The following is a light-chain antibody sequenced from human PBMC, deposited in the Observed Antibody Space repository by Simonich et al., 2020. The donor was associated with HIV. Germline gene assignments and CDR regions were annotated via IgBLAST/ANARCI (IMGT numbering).Light chain of an antibody. CDR1: QSISSW. V-gene: IGKV1-5*03. CDR3: QQFNSFPLT. J-gene: IGKJ5*01. Sequence: DIQMTQSPSTLSASVGDRVSITCRASQSISSWLAWYQQKPGKAPKLLIYKASSLQSGVPSTFSGSGSGTECTLTISSLQPDDFATYYCQQFNSFPLTFGQGTRLDIK. CDR2: KAS.